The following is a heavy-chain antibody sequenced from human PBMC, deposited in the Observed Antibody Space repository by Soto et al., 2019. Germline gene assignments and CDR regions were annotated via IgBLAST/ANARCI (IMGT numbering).Heavy chain of an antibody. V-gene: IGHV3-23*01. CDR2: VTVTGGST. J-gene: IGHJ5*02. Sequence: GGSLRLSCAASAISFNTYGETWVRQAPGKGLEWVSTVTVTGGSTYYADSVKGRFTISRDRSNYTVSLLLNSLRVEDTAIYYCARQRSPEGWFDPWGQGTLVTVSS. CDR3: ARQRSPEGWFDP. D-gene: IGHD3-10*01. CDR1: AISFNTYG.